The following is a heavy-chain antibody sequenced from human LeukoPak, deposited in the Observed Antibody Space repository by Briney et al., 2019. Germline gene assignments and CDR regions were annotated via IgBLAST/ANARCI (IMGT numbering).Heavy chain of an antibody. CDR2: IYYSGST. CDR3: ARGRGSH. D-gene: IGHD3-10*01. CDR1: GGSISSYY. J-gene: IGHJ4*02. V-gene: IGHV4-59*01. Sequence: SETLSLTCTVSGGSISSYYWSWIRQPPGKGLEWIGYIYYSGSTNYNPSLKSRVTISVDTSKNQFSLKLSSVTAADTAVYYCARGRGSHWGQGTLVTVSS.